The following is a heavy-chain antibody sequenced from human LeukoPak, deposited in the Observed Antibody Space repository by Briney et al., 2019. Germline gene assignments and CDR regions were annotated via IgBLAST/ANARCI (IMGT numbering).Heavy chain of an antibody. D-gene: IGHD6-19*01. CDR1: GDSVSSNSAA. CDR2: TYYRSKWYN. Sequence: SQTLSLTCAISGDSVSSNSAAWNWIRQSPSRGLEWLGRTYYRSKWYNDYAVSVKSRITINPDTSKNQFSLQLNSVTPEDTAVYYCARGYSSGWPPISPLDYWGQGTLVTVSS. V-gene: IGHV6-1*01. CDR3: ARGYSSGWPPISPLDY. J-gene: IGHJ4*02.